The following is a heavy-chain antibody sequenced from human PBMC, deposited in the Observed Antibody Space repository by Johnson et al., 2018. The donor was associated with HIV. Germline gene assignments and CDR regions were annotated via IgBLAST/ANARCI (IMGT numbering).Heavy chain of an antibody. CDR3: AKDPGITMRAHAFDI. J-gene: IGHJ3*02. D-gene: IGHD3-22*01. CDR1: GFTFSSYG. Sequence: QVQLVESGGGVVQPGRSLRLSCAASGFTFSSYGMHWVRQAPGKGLEWVAVIWYDGSNKYYADSVKGRFTISRDNSKNTLYLQMNSLRAEDTAVYYCAKDPGITMRAHAFDIWGQGTMVTVSS. CDR2: IWYDGSNK. V-gene: IGHV3-33*06.